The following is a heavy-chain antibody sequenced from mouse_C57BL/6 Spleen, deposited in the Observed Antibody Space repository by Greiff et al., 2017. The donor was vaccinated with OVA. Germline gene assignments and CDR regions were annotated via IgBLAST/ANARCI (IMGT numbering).Heavy chain of an antibody. J-gene: IGHJ2*01. Sequence: QVQLQQPGAELVKPGASVKLSCKASGYTFTSYWMHWVKQRPGQGLEWIGMIHPNSGSTNYNEKFKSKATLTVDTSSSTAYMQLSSLTSEDSAVYYCARENYGNYGGGYFDYWGQGTTLTVSS. CDR1: GYTFTSYW. CDR3: ARENYGNYGGGYFDY. CDR2: IHPNSGST. V-gene: IGHV1-64*01. D-gene: IGHD2-1*01.